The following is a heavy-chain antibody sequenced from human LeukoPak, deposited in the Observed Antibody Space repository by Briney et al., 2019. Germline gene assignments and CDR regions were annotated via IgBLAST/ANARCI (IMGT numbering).Heavy chain of an antibody. V-gene: IGHV4-31*11. CDR3: ARDYPEYSGFRAFDI. D-gene: IGHD3-10*01. Sequence: SETLSLTCAVYGGSFSGYYWSWIRQHPGKGLEWIGYIYYSGSTYYNPSLKSRVTVSVDTSKNQFSLKLSSVTAADTAVYYCARDYPEYSGFRAFDIWGQGTMVTVSS. J-gene: IGHJ3*02. CDR1: GGSFSGYY. CDR2: IYYSGST.